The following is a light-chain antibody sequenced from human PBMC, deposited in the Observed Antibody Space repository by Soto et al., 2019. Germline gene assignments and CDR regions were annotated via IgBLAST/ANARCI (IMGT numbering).Light chain of an antibody. J-gene: IGKJ4*01. V-gene: IGKV1-5*01. CDR1: QSISRW. Sequence: DIQMAQSPSTLSASVGDRVTITCRASQSISRWLAWYQQKPGKAPNLLIHDGFSLESGVPSRFSGSGSGTEFTLTITSLQPEDFALYFCLHGYSTPLALGVGTKVDIK. CDR2: DGF. CDR3: LHGYSTPLA.